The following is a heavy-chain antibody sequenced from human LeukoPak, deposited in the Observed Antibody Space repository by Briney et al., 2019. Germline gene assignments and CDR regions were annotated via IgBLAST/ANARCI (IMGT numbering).Heavy chain of an antibody. CDR3: ARVAGYSSGDYYYGMDV. J-gene: IGHJ6*02. CDR1: GFTFSSYA. Sequence: GGSLRLSWAASGFTFSSYAMSWVRQAPGKGLEWVSVIYSGGSTYYADSVKGRFTISRDNSKNTLYLQMNSLRAEDTAVYYCARVAGYSSGDYYYGMDVWGQGTTVTVTS. V-gene: IGHV3-66*01. CDR2: IYSGGST. D-gene: IGHD6-19*01.